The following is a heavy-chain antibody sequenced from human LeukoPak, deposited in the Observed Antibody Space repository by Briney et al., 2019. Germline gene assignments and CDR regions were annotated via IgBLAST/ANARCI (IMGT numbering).Heavy chain of an antibody. CDR1: GFTFRSYW. CDR2: IKQDGSEK. D-gene: IGHD4-17*01. Sequence: PGGSLRLSCAASGFTFRSYWMSWVRQAPGKGLEWVANIKQDGSEKYYVASVKGRFTISRDNAKNSLYLQMNSLRAEDTAVYYCARATVTRAFDIWGQGTMVTVSS. J-gene: IGHJ3*02. CDR3: ARATVTRAFDI. V-gene: IGHV3-7*01.